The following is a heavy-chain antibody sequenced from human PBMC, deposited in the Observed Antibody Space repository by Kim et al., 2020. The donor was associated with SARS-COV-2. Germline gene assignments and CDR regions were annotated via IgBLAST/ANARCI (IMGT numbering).Heavy chain of an antibody. V-gene: IGHV4-34*01. J-gene: IGHJ4*02. D-gene: IGHD6-19*01. Sequence: IPSLKSPVTISVDTSKNQFSLTLSSVTAASTAVYYCARGVGGAVAGNDYWGQGTLVTVSS. CDR3: ARGVGGAVAGNDY.